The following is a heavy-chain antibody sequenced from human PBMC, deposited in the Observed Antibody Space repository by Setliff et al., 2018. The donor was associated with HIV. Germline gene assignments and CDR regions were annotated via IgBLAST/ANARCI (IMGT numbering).Heavy chain of an antibody. CDR1: GGFLSNNG. D-gene: IGHD3-22*01. Sequence: ASVKVSCKTSGGFLSNNGIAWVRQAPGQGLEWMGWMNPNSGNTGYARKFQGRVTMTRNTSISTAYMEVSNLRSEDMAVYYCARERDSNGYQFDYWGQGTLVTVSS. CDR3: ARERDSNGYQFDY. J-gene: IGHJ4*02. CDR2: MNPNSGNT. V-gene: IGHV1-8*02.